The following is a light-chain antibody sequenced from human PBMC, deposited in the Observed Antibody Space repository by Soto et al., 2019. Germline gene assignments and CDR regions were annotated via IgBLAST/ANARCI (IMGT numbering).Light chain of an antibody. CDR2: AAS. CDR1: QGISSS. J-gene: IGKJ1*01. V-gene: IGKV1-12*01. CDR3: QQAKNFPWT. Sequence: IQMAQSPSSVSASVGDRVTITCRASQGISSSLAWYQQRLGKAPKLLIYAASILQNEVPSRFSGSGSGTDFTLTISSLQPEDFATYYCQQAKNFPWTFGQGTRVEIK.